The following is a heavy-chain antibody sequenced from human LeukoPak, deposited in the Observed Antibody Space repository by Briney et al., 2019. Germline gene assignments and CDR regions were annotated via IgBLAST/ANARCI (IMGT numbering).Heavy chain of an antibody. V-gene: IGHV3-7*03. CDR3: AKETSGSYPFYYFDY. CDR1: GFTFSSYW. Sequence: PGGSLRLSCAASGFTFSSYWMSWVRQAPGKGLEWVANIKQDGSEKYYVDSVKGRFTISRNNAKNSLYLQMNSLRAEDTAVYYCAKETSGSYPFYYFDYWGQGTLVTVSS. CDR2: IKQDGSEK. D-gene: IGHD3-10*01. J-gene: IGHJ4*02.